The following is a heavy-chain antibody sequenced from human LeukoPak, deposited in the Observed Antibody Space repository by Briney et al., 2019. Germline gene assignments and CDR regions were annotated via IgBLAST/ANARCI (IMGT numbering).Heavy chain of an antibody. J-gene: IGHJ3*02. CDR3: AKADIVVVPAVNDAFDI. CDR2: ISGSGGST. Sequence: GGSLRLSCAASGFTFSSYAMSWVRQAPGKGLEWVSAISGSGGSTYYADSVKGRFTISRDNSKNTLYLQMNSLRAEDTAVYYCAKADIVVVPAVNDAFDIWGQGTMVTVSS. CDR1: GFTFSSYA. D-gene: IGHD2-2*01. V-gene: IGHV3-23*01.